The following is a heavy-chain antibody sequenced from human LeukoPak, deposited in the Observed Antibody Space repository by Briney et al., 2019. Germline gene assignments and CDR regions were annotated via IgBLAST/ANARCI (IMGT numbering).Heavy chain of an antibody. CDR2: INHSGST. CDR3: ASTLNWFDP. V-gene: IGHV4-34*01. J-gene: IGHJ5*02. Sequence: PETLSLTCAVYGGSFSGYYWSWIRQPPGKGLEWIWEINHSGSTNYNPSLKSRVTISVDTSKNQFSLKLSSVTAADTAVYYCASTLNWFDPWGQGTLVTASS. D-gene: IGHD2-15*01. CDR1: GGSFSGYY.